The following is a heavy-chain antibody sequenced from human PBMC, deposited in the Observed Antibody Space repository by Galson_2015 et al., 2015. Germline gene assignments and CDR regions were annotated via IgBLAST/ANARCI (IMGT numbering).Heavy chain of an antibody. CDR2: SRNRAKSYTT. CDR3: ARSTSGGCFDP. D-gene: IGHD3-10*01. J-gene: IGHJ5*02. V-gene: IGHV3-72*01. CDR1: GFIFSDYF. Sequence: LRLSCAASGFIFSDYFMEWVRQAPGKGLEWVGRSRNRAKSYTTEYAASVKGRFTISRDDSKNSLYLQMNSLNADDTAVYYCARSTSGGCFDPWGQGTLVTVSS.